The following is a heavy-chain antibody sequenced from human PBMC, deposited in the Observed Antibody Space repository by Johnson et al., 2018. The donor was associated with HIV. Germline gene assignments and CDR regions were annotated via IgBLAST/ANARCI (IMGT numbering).Heavy chain of an antibody. CDR3: AKGYGSGSYYNGNAFDI. CDR1: GFTFDDYA. Sequence: EVQLVESGGGVVRPGGSLRLSCAASGFTFDDYAMHWVRQAPGKGLEWVSGISWNSGSIDYADSVKGRFTISRDNAKNSLYVQMNSLRVEDTALYYCAKGYGSGSYYNGNAFDIWGQGTLVTVSS. V-gene: IGHV3-9*01. CDR2: ISWNSGSI. J-gene: IGHJ3*02. D-gene: IGHD3-10*01.